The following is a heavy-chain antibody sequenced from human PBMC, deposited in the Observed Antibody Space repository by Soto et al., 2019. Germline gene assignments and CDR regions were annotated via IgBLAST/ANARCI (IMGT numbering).Heavy chain of an antibody. CDR2: MSPKTANT. J-gene: IGHJ5*01. D-gene: IGHD7-27*01. V-gene: IGHV1-8*01. CDR1: GYTFTSYD. CDR3: TGGPPNWGFDS. Sequence: ASVKVSCKASGYTFTSYDINWVRQTAAQGLEWMGWMSPKTANTGYAQKFQGRVTMTRSTSISTAYMELSSLTSEDTAVYYCTGGPPNWGFDSWGQGTPVTVSS.